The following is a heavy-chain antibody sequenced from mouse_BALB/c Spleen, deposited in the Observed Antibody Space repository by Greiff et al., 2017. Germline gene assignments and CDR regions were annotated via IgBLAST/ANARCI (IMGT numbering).Heavy chain of an antibody. CDR3: ARDLEP. CDR1: GYSITSGYY. V-gene: IGHV3-6*02. Sequence: ESGPGLVKPSQSLSLTCSVTGYSITSGYYWNWIRQFPGNKLEWMGYISYDGSNNYNPSLKNRISITRDTSKNQFFLKLNSVTTEDTATYYCARDLEPWGQGTLVTVSA. J-gene: IGHJ3*01. CDR2: ISYDGSN.